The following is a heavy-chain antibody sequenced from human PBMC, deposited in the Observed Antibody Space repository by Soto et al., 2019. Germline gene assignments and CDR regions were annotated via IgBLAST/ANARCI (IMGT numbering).Heavy chain of an antibody. CDR1: GFTFSSYW. Sequence: EVQLVESGGGLVQPGGSLRLSCVASGFTFSSYWMHWVRQAPGKGLVWVSSISIDGSSTSYADPVKGRFTISRDNAKNTLYLQMNSLRAEDTAVYYCARLPNKSPQNWGQGTLVIVSP. V-gene: IGHV3-74*01. CDR3: ARLPNKSPQN. CDR2: ISIDGSST. J-gene: IGHJ1*01.